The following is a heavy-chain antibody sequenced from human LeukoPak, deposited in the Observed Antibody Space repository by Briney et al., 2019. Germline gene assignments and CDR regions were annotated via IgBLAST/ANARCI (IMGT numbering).Heavy chain of an antibody. CDR2: IYHSGST. CDR3: ASVSSWPNYYYGMDV. J-gene: IGHJ6*04. Sequence: SQTLSLTCAVSGGSISSGGYSWSWIRQPPGKGLEWIGHIYHSGSTYYNPSLKSRVTISVDRSKNQFSLKLSSVTAADTAVYYCASVSSWPNYYYGMDVWGKETTVTVSS. CDR1: GGSISSGGYS. D-gene: IGHD6-13*01. V-gene: IGHV4-30-2*01.